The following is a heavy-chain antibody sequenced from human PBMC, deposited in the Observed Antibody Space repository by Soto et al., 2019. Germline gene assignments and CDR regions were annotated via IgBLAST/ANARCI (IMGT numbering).Heavy chain of an antibody. J-gene: IGHJ6*02. CDR3: ARVCGGDCHYGMDV. V-gene: IGHV4-39*01. CDR2: IYYSGST. D-gene: IGHD2-21*02. CDR1: GGSISSSSYY. Sequence: PSETLSLTCTVSGGSISSSSYYWGWIRQPPGKGLEWIGSIYYSGSTYYNPSLKSRVTISVDTSKNQFSLKLSSVTAADTAVYYCARVCGGDCHYGMDVWGQGTKVTVSS.